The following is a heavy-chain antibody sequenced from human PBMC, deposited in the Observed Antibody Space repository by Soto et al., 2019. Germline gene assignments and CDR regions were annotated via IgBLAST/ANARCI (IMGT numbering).Heavy chain of an antibody. Sequence: EVQLVESGGGSVQPGGSLRLSCAASGFTFSSHWMHWDRQHTGKGLVWVSDINTDGTTTRYADSVKGRFTISRDNAKNTMYLQMNSLRAEDKAVYYCVSDLIAGRNSWGQGTLVPVFS. CDR2: INTDGTTT. J-gene: IGHJ4*02. CDR3: VSDLIAGRNS. V-gene: IGHV3-74*01. CDR1: GFTFSSHW. D-gene: IGHD3-10*01.